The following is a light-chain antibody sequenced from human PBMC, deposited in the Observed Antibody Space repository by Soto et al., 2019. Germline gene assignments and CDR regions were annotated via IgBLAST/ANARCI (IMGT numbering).Light chain of an antibody. CDR3: SSDAASNNFYFV. V-gene: IGLV2-8*01. CDR1: SSDVGGYNY. J-gene: IGLJ3*02. Sequence: QSALTQPPSASGSPGQSVTISCTGTSSDVGGYNYVSWYQQYPGRAPKLMIYEVTKRPSGVPDRFSGSKSGNTASLTVSGLQAEDEAEYDCSSDAASNNFYFVFGGGTKLTVL. CDR2: EVT.